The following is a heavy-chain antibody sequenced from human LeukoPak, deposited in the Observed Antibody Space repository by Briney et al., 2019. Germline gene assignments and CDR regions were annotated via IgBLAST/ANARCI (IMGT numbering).Heavy chain of an antibody. D-gene: IGHD3-22*01. V-gene: IGHV3-23*01. CDR1: GFSFNTYS. CDR2: ISGSGIST. Sequence: HPGGSLRLSCITSGFSFNTYSMSWVRQAPGKGLEWVSGISGSGISTYYADSVKGRFTISRDNSKNTLYLQMNSLRVEDTAVYYCAKSWNYYDSSGDDALDIWGQGTMVTVSS. J-gene: IGHJ3*02. CDR3: AKSWNYYDSSGDDALDI.